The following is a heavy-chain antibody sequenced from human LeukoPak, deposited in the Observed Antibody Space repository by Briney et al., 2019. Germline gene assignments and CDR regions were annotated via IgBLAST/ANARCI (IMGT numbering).Heavy chain of an antibody. D-gene: IGHD3-16*01. V-gene: IGHV3-23*01. CDR3: AKYRDFYTAEYFQH. CDR2: ISGSGGST. J-gene: IGHJ1*01. Sequence: GGSLRLSCAASGFTFSSYWMSWVRQAPGKGLEWVSAISGSGGSTYYADSVKGRFTISRDNSKNTLYLQMNSLRAEDTAVYYCAKYRDFYTAEYFQHWGQGTLVTVSS. CDR1: GFTFSSYW.